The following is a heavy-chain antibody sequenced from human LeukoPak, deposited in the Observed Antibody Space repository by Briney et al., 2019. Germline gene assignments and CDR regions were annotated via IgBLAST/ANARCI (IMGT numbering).Heavy chain of an antibody. CDR2: TYYRSKWYN. CDR1: GDSVSSHSAA. D-gene: IGHD5-12*01. CDR3: ATGKGSDFDTPPLYYHGMHV. Sequence: SQTLSLTCAISGDSVSSHSAAWNWIRQSPSRGLEWLGRTYYRSKWYNDYAISVKSRININPDTYKKQFSLQLNSVTPEDTAVYYCATGKGSDFDTPPLYYHGMHVWAQATTVTVSS. J-gene: IGHJ6*02. V-gene: IGHV6-1*01.